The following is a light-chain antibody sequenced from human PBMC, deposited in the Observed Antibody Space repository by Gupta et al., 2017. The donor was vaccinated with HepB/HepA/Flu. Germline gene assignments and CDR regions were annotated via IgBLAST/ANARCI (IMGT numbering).Light chain of an antibody. Sequence: NFMLTQHHSVSESPGKTVTLYCTRSGGSIANNYVQWFPQRPASAPTTVISENDQRPSGVPDRFSGSIDSSANSASLTIAGRETEDDADYYCQWFDNNKPYCVFGKGTKVTVL. CDR1: GGSIANNY. CDR3: QWFDNNKPYCV. J-gene: IGLJ1*01. CDR2: END. V-gene: IGLV6-57*03.